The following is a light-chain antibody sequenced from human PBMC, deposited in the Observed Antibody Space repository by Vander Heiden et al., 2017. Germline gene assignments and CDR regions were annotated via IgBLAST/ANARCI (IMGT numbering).Light chain of an antibody. J-gene: IGLJ3*02. CDR3: LLSFSGPVV. V-gene: IGLV7-46*01. CDR1: TRAGTTGHY. CDR2: DAV. Sequence: VTQEPSRTVSPGETVTLTCASDTRAGTTGHYPCWFQQNPSRCTRILIYDAVNNHSLRPARLSGSFLGGKAVLTLSGAQPEDEADYYCLLSFSGPVVFGGGTRITVL.